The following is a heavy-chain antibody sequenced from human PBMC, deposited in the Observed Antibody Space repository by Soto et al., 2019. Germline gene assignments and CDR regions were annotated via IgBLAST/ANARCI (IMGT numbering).Heavy chain of an antibody. CDR3: ARAVAVAADFDY. CDR2: ITPFNGNT. D-gene: IGHD6-19*01. CDR1: GYTFTYRY. Sequence: VKVSCKASGYTFTYRYLHWVRQAPGQALEWMGWITPFNGNTNYAQKFQDRVTITRDRSMSTAYMDLSSLRSEDTAVYYCARAVAVAADFDYWGQGTLVTV. J-gene: IGHJ4*02. V-gene: IGHV1-45*02.